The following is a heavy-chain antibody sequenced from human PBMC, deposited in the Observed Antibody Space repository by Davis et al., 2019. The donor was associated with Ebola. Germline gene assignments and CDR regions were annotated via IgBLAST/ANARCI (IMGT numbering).Heavy chain of an antibody. V-gene: IGHV1-8*02. CDR1: GYTFTSLG. CDR3: AREVYYYYYGMDV. Sequence: ASVKVSCKVSGYTFTSLGTSWVRQVPGQGLEWMGWMNPNSGNTGYAQKFQGRVTMTRNTSISTAYMELSSLRSEDTAVYYCAREVYYYYYGMDVWGQGTTVTVSS. CDR2: MNPNSGNT. J-gene: IGHJ6*02.